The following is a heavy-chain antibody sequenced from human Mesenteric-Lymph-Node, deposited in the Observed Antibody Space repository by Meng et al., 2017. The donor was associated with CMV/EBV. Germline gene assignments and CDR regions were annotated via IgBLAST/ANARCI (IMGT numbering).Heavy chain of an antibody. CDR1: GFTFSSYS. Sequence: GESLKISCAASGFTFSSYSMNWVRQAPGKGLEWVSYISSSGGTIYYADSVKGRFTISRDNAKNSLYLQMNSLRAEDTAVYYCASSVVDYGDSWLEPDFDYWGQGTLVTVSS. CDR3: ASSVVDYGDSWLEPDFDY. V-gene: IGHV3-48*04. CDR2: ISSSGGTI. J-gene: IGHJ4*02. D-gene: IGHD4-17*01.